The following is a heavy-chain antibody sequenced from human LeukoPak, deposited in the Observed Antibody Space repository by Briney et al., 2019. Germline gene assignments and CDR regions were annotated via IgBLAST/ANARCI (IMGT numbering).Heavy chain of an antibody. V-gene: IGHV2-5*02. CDR1: GFSFSSSGLG. CDR3: AHRPRSYYDFWSGYYKPLYFDY. CDR2: IYWDDDK. Sequence: SGPTLVNPTQTLTLTCTFSGFSFSSSGLGVGWIRQPPGKALEWLALIYWDDDKRYSPSLKSRLTITKDTSKNQVVLTMTNMDPVDTATYYCAHRPRSYYDFWSGYYKPLYFDYWGQGTLVTVSS. J-gene: IGHJ4*02. D-gene: IGHD3-3*01.